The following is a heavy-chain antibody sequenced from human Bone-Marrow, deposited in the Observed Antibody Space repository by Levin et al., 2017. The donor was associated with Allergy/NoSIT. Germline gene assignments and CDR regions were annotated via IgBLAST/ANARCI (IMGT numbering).Heavy chain of an antibody. Sequence: GASVKVSCRASGGTFSGYAFSWVRQAPGQGLEWMGGIIPMFGTTNYAQKFQGRVTITADESTSTIYMALSSLRSEDTAFSYFSRYWYVSSYYQREYGMDVWGQGTTVTVSS. V-gene: IGHV1-69*13. J-gene: IGHJ6*02. CDR3: SRYWYVSSYYQREYGMDV. CDR2: IIPMFGTT. D-gene: IGHD6-13*01. CDR1: GGTFSGYA.